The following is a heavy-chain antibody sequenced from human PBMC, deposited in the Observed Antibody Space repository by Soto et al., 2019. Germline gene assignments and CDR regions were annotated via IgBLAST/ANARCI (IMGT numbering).Heavy chain of an antibody. V-gene: IGHV3-7*01. CDR1: GFTFSSYW. CDR2: IKQDGSEK. CDR3: ARDLPYYDILTGYYGVGAFAI. D-gene: IGHD3-9*01. J-gene: IGHJ3*02. Sequence: GGSLRLSCAASGFTFSSYWMSWVRQAPGKGLEWVANIKQDGSEKYYVDSVKGRFTISRDNAKNSLYLQMNSLRAEDTAVYYCARDLPYYDILTGYYGVGAFAIWGQGIMVTVSS.